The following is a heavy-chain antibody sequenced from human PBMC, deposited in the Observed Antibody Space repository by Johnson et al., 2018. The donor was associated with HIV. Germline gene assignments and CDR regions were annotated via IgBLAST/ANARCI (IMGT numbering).Heavy chain of an antibody. J-gene: IGHJ3*02. CDR2: IYSGGTT. D-gene: IGHD5-18*01. CDR3: ARAYTYGAFDI. V-gene: IGHV3-66*01. Sequence: LEWVSVIYSGGTTYHADSVKGRFIISRDNSKSTLYLQMNSLRAEDTAVYYCARAYTYGAFDIWGQGTMVTVSS.